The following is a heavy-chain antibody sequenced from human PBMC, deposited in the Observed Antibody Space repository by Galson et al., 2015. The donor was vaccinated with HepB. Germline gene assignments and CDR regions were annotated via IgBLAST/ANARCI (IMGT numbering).Heavy chain of an antibody. CDR2: IWYDESNK. J-gene: IGHJ4*02. V-gene: IGHV3-33*08. Sequence: SLRLSCAASGFTFSSYGMHWVRQAPGKGLEWVAVIWYDESNKFYIDSVKGRFTISRDNSKSTLYLQLNSLRAEDTAVYFCVREDGLKYFGYWGQGTLVTVSS. CDR1: GFTFSSYG. CDR3: VREDGLKYFGY. D-gene: IGHD2-8*01.